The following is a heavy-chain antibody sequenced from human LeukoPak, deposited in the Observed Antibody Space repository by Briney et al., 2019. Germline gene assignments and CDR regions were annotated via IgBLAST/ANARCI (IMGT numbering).Heavy chain of an antibody. CDR2: IKHSGST. CDR1: GGSFSGYY. D-gene: IGHD5/OR15-5a*01. V-gene: IGHV4-34*01. CDR3: ATLRRSNGMDV. Sequence: MSSETLSLTCAVYGGSFSGYYWSWIRQPPGKGLGWIGEIKHSGSTNYNPSLKSRVTISVDTSKNQFSLKLSSVTAADTAVYYCATLRRSNGMDVWGKGTTVTVSS. J-gene: IGHJ6*04.